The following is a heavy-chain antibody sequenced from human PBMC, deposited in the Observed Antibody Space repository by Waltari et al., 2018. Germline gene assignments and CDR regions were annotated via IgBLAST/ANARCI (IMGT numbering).Heavy chain of an antibody. CDR2: LYYNENS. V-gene: IGHV4-59*01. Sequence: QVQLQESGPGLVKPSETLSLTCTVSGGSISSSYWSWIRQPPGKGLEWIGYLYYNENSDPNPSLKSRVTISIYTSKNQISLRLHSVTAADTAVYYCARGGYFYDSSGSFGNYYFDYWGQGTLVTVSS. CDR3: ARGGYFYDSSGSFGNYYFDY. D-gene: IGHD3-22*01. J-gene: IGHJ4*02. CDR1: GGSISSSY.